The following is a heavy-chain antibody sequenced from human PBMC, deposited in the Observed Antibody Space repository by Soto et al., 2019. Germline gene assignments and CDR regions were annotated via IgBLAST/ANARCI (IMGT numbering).Heavy chain of an antibody. Sequence: SGPTLVKPTQTLTLTCTFSGFSLSTSGMCVSWIRQPPGKALEWLARIDWDDDKYYSTSLKTRLTISKDTSKNQVVLTMTNMDPVDTATYYCARIQISSSYPDWFDPWGQGTLVTVSS. CDR3: ARIQISSSYPDWFDP. J-gene: IGHJ5*02. V-gene: IGHV2-70*11. D-gene: IGHD6-6*01. CDR1: GFSLSTSGMC. CDR2: IDWDDDK.